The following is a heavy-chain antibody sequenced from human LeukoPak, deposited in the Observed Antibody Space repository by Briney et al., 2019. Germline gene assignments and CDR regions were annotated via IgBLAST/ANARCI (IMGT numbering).Heavy chain of an antibody. CDR3: ARVGDFWSGYYWFDP. D-gene: IGHD3-3*01. CDR2: SYTSGST. V-gene: IGHV4-61*02. J-gene: IGHJ5*02. Sequence: SQTLSLTCTVSGGSISSGSYYWSWIRQPAGKGLEWIGRSYTSGSTNYNPSLKSRVTISVDTSKNQFSLKLSSVTAADTAVYYCARVGDFWSGYYWFDPWGQGTLVTVSS. CDR1: GGSISSGSYY.